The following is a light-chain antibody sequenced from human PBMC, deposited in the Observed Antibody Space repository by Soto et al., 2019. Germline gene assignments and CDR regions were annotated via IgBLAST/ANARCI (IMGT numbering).Light chain of an antibody. CDR1: QSISSY. CDR2: AAS. Sequence: DIQMTQSPSSLSASVGDGVTITCRASQSISSYLHWYQQKPGKAPKLLIYAASTLQSGVPSRFSGRGFATDFTLTNHSLQPDDFATYCCQQSYRPPLTFGPGTKVDI. CDR3: QQSYRPPLT. J-gene: IGKJ3*01. V-gene: IGKV1-39*01.